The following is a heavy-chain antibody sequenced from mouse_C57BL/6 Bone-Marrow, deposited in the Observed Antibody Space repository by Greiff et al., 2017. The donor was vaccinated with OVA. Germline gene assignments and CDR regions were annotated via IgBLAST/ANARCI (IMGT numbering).Heavy chain of an antibody. CDR1: GFSLTSYA. CDR3: ARNLRSNYLYYYAMDY. Sequence: QVQLQQSGPGLVAPSQSLSITCTVSGFSLTSYAISWVRPPPGKGLEWLGVIWTGGGTNYNSALKSRLSISKDNSKSQVFLKMNSLQTDDTARYYCARNLRSNYLYYYAMDYWGQGTSVTVSS. D-gene: IGHD2-5*01. J-gene: IGHJ4*01. V-gene: IGHV2-9-1*01. CDR2: IWTGGGT.